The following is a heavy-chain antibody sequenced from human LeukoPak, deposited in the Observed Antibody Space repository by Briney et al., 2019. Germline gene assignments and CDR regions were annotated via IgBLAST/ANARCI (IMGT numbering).Heavy chain of an antibody. Sequence: SETLSLTCTVSGGPISSGSYYWSWIRQPAGKGLEWIGRIYTSGSTNYNPSLKSRVTISVDTSKNQFSLKLSSVTAADTAVYYCAKDSSGYSGYDLFDYWGQGTLVTVSS. CDR1: GGPISSGSYY. J-gene: IGHJ4*02. D-gene: IGHD5-12*01. CDR2: IYTSGST. CDR3: AKDSSGYSGYDLFDY. V-gene: IGHV4-61*02.